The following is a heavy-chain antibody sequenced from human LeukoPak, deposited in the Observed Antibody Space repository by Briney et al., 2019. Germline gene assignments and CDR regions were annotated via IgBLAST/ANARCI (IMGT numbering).Heavy chain of an antibody. Sequence: GGSLRLSCAASGFTFSSYSMNWVRQAPGKGLEWVSSISSSSSYIYYADSVKGRFTISRDNAKNSLYLQMNGLRAEDTAVYYCARDSSGWSNWFDPWGQGTLVTVSS. J-gene: IGHJ5*02. D-gene: IGHD6-19*01. CDR2: ISSSSSYI. CDR1: GFTFSSYS. CDR3: ARDSSGWSNWFDP. V-gene: IGHV3-21*01.